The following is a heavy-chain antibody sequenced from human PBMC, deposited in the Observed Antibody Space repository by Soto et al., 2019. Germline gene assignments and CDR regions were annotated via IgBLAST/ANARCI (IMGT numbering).Heavy chain of an antibody. V-gene: IGHV3-48*04. CDR2: ISSSGTTI. Sequence: EVQLEESGGGLVQPGVSLRLSCTASGFNFSNYSMNWVRQAPGKGLEWVSYISSSGTTIHYADSVKGRFAISRDNAKNSLNLQMNSLRVEDTALYYCASYNWGFDYWGQGTLVTVSS. D-gene: IGHD1-20*01. CDR3: ASYNWGFDY. J-gene: IGHJ4*02. CDR1: GFNFSNYS.